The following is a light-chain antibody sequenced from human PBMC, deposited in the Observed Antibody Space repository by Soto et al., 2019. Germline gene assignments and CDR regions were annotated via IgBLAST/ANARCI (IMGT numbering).Light chain of an antibody. Sequence: SYELTQPLSVSVALGQTARIPCRGNNIGSESVHWYQQKPGQAPVRVIYRDSTRPSGIPERFSGSNSGNTASLTISRAQAGDEADYYCQVWDSSTVVFGGGTKLTVL. CDR1: NIGSES. CDR3: QVWDSSTVV. V-gene: IGLV3-9*01. CDR2: RDS. J-gene: IGLJ2*01.